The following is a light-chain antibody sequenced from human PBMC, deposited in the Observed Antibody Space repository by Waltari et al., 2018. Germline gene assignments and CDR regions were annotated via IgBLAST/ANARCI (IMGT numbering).Light chain of an antibody. CDR1: ESIGKY. Sequence: DIQMTQSPSSLSASVGDRITITCRASESIGKYLNWYQQRPGKAPQLLIYAASNLQSGAPSRFSGSGPGTAFTLTISSLRPEDSATYYCQQSYTAPYTFGQWNQL. CDR2: AAS. V-gene: IGKV1-39*01. J-gene: IGKJ2*01. CDR3: QQSYTAPYT.